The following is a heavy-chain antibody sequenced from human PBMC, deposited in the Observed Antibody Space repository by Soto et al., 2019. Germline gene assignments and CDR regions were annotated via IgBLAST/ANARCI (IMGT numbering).Heavy chain of an antibody. CDR1: GDSVGSFGYY. V-gene: IGHV4-61*08. CDR3: ARSGAGSGWL. CDR2: VSYSGST. J-gene: IGHJ4*02. D-gene: IGHD6-19*01. Sequence: PSETLSLTCTVSGDSVGSFGYYWSWNRQPPGKALEWIAYVSYSGSTSYNPSLTSRVTISRDTSRNQFSLKLTSVTAADTAVYYCARSGAGSGWLGGQGTLVTVSS.